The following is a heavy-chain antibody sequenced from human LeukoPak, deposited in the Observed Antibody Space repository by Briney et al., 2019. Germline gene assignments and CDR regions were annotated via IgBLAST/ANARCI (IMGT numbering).Heavy chain of an antibody. D-gene: IGHD2-2*01. CDR3: VRDIVVVPAADLYYYYGMDV. CDR1: GGTFSSYA. J-gene: IGHJ6*04. V-gene: IGHV1-69*13. Sequence: ASVKVSCKASGGTFSSYAISWVRQAPGQGLEWMGGIIPIFGTANYARKFQGRVTITADESTSTAYMELSSLRSEDTAVYYCVRDIVVVPAADLYYYYGMDVWGKGTTVTVSS. CDR2: IIPIFGTA.